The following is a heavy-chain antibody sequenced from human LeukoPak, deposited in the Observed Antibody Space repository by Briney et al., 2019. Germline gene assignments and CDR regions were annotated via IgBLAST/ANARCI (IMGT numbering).Heavy chain of an antibody. D-gene: IGHD4-17*01. Sequence: ASVKVSCKASGYTFTRYGITWVRQAPGQGPEWMGWISAYNGNTKYAQKLQGRVTMTTDTSTSTAYVELRSLRSHYTAIYYCARGATVPSPFDYWGQGTLVTVSS. CDR3: ARGATVPSPFDY. CDR2: ISAYNGNT. V-gene: IGHV1-18*01. J-gene: IGHJ4*02. CDR1: GYTFTRYG.